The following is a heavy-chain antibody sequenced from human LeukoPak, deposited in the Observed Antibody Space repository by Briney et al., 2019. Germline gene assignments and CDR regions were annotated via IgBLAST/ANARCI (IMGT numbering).Heavy chain of an antibody. CDR3: ASLFNVRYYYYYMDV. CDR2: INHSGST. D-gene: IGHD3-16*02. Sequence: SETLSLTCAVYGGPFSGYYWSWIRQPPGKGLEWIGEINHSGSTNYNPSPKSRVTISVDTSKNQFSLKLSSVTAADTAVYYCASLFNVRYYYYYMDVWGKGTTVTVSS. V-gene: IGHV4-34*01. J-gene: IGHJ6*03. CDR1: GGPFSGYY.